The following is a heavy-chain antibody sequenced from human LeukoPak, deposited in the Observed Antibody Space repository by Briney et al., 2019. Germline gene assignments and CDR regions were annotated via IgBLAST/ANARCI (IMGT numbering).Heavy chain of an antibody. V-gene: IGHV3-64D*06. CDR3: SRGRSSYDFDY. Sequence: GGSLRLSCSASGFTFSRSPMHWVRQAPGKGLEYVSAISSDGVSTYYGASVKGRFTISRDNSKNTLYLQMSSLRVEDTALYYCSRGRSSYDFDYGGQGTLVTVSS. CDR1: GFTFSRSP. CDR2: ISSDGVST. D-gene: IGHD3-3*01. J-gene: IGHJ4*02.